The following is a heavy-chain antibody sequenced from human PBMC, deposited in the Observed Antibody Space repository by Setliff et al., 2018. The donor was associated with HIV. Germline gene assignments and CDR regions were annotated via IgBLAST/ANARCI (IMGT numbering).Heavy chain of an antibody. J-gene: IGHJ5*01. Sequence: GASVKVSCKASGYSFLTYGITWVRQAPRQGLEWMGWISTHNGNTNYAQKLQDRVTLTTDTSTSTAYMELRGLRSDDTAVYFCAREPGYYFQNSVRKRYNWFDSWGQGTLVTVSS. CDR2: ISTHNGNT. D-gene: IGHD2-15*01. CDR1: GYSFLTYG. CDR3: AREPGYYFQNSVRKRYNWFDS. V-gene: IGHV1-18*04.